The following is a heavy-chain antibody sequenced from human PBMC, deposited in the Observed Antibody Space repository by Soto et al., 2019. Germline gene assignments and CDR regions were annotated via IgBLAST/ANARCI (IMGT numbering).Heavy chain of an antibody. CDR2: IYWSDDK. CDR3: TRGCSGGRCYFRRAFDI. Sequence: QITLKESGPTLVKPTQTLTLTCTFSGFSLSTSGVGVGWIRQPPGKALEWLALIYWSDDKRYSPSLKSRLTITKDTSKNQVVLTMTNMDPVDTATYYCTRGCSGGRCYFRRAFDICGQGTMVTVSS. D-gene: IGHD2-15*01. V-gene: IGHV2-5*01. J-gene: IGHJ3*02. CDR1: GFSLSTSGVG.